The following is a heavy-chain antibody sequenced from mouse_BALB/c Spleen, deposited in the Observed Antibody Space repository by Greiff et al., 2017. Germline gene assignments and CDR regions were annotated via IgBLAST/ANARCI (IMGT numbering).Heavy chain of an antibody. J-gene: IGHJ2*01. Sequence: ESGPGLVKPSQSLSLTCTVTGYSITSDYAWNWIRQFPGNKLEWMGYISYSGSTSYNPSLKSRISITRDTSKNQFFLQLNSVTTEDTATYYCARSGSYYFDYWGQGTTLTVSS. D-gene: IGHD3-1*01. CDR3: ARSGSYYFDY. V-gene: IGHV3-2*02. CDR1: GYSITSDYA. CDR2: ISYSGST.